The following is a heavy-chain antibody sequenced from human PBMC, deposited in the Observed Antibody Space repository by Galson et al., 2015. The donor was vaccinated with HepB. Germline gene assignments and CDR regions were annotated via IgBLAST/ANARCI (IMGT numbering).Heavy chain of an antibody. CDR2: IGKDGSEY. J-gene: IGHJ4*02. CDR3: ARDRGWLTFDY. V-gene: IGHV3-7*03. CDR1: GFVFREYW. Sequence: SLRLSCAASGFVFREYWMTWVRQAPGKGLQLVANIGKDGSEYNYVPSVKGRFTISRDNAKNSLYLQMDSLRAEDTAVYYCARDRGWLTFDYWGRGTLVSVSS. D-gene: IGHD5-24*01.